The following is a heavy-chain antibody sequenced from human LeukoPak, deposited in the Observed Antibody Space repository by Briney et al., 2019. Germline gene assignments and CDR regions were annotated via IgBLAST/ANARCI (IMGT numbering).Heavy chain of an antibody. J-gene: IGHJ4*02. CDR2: TYYRSKWYN. V-gene: IGHV6-1*01. D-gene: IGHD2-2*01. CDR1: GDSVSSNSAA. Sequence: SQTLSLTCAISGDSVSSNSAAWNWIRQSPSRGLEWLGRTYYRSKWYNDYAVSVKSRITINPDTSKNQFSLQLNSVTPEDTAVYYCARYQGYCSSTSCYQGLDYWGQGTLVTVSS. CDR3: ARYQGYCSSTSCYQGLDY.